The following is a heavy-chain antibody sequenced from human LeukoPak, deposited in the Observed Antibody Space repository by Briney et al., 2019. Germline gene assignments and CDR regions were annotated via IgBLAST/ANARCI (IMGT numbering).Heavy chain of an antibody. Sequence: GGSLRLSCAASGFTFSSYGMHWVRQAPGKGLEWVAFLRYDGSNKYYADSVKGRFTISRDNAKNSLFLQMNSLRAEDTAVYYCARDGCSSTSCRFYNWFDPWGQGTLVTVSS. V-gene: IGHV3-30*02. CDR2: LRYDGSNK. J-gene: IGHJ5*02. CDR3: ARDGCSSTSCRFYNWFDP. CDR1: GFTFSSYG. D-gene: IGHD2-2*01.